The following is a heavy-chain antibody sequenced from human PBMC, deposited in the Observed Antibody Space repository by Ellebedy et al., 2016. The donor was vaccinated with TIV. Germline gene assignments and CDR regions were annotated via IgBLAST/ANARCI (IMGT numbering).Heavy chain of an antibody. CDR1: GFTFSSYG. V-gene: IGHV3-23*01. Sequence: PGGSLRLSCAASGFTFSSYGLSWVRQAPGKGLEWVSGISGSDGTTYHADSVKGRFTISRDNSKNTLYLQMNSLRAEDTAVYYCATISGWYQLYFDLWGRGTLVTVSS. D-gene: IGHD6-19*01. CDR3: ATISGWYQLYFDL. J-gene: IGHJ2*01. CDR2: ISGSDGTT.